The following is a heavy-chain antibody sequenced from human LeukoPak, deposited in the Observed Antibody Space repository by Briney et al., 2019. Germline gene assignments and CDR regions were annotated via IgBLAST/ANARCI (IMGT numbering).Heavy chain of an antibody. V-gene: IGHV4-4*07. D-gene: IGHD3-9*01. J-gene: IGHJ6*03. CDR1: GGSISSYY. Sequence: SETLSLTCTVSGGSISSYYWSWIRQPAGKGLEWIGRIYTSGSTNYNPSLKRRVTMSVDTSKNQFSLKLSSVTAADTAVYYCARSAPLRYPMYYMDVWGKGTTVTVSS. CDR3: ARSAPLRYPMYYMDV. CDR2: IYTSGST.